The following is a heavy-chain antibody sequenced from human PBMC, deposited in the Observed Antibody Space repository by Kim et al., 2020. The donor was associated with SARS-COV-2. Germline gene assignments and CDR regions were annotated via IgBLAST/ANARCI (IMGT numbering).Heavy chain of an antibody. Sequence: SETLSLTCAVYGGSFSGYYWSWIRQPPGKGLEWIGEINHSGSTNYNPSLKSRVTISVDTSKNQFSLKLSSVTAADTAVYYCARGVFDRGSSSWRAPYYYYYGMDVWGQGTTVTVSS. D-gene: IGHD6-13*01. V-gene: IGHV4-34*01. CDR3: ARGVFDRGSSSWRAPYYYYYGMDV. J-gene: IGHJ6*02. CDR1: GGSFSGYY. CDR2: INHSGST.